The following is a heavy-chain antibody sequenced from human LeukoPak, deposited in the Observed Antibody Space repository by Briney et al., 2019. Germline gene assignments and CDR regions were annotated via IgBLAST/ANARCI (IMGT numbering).Heavy chain of an antibody. Sequence: GGSLRLSCAASGFIFSSYSMNWVRQAPGKGLEWVANIKQDGSEKYYVDSVKGRFTISRDNAKNSLYLQMNSLRAEDTAVYYCARETYYGTMDVWGKGTTVTVSS. V-gene: IGHV3-7*03. CDR2: IKQDGSEK. D-gene: IGHD3-22*01. CDR3: ARETYYGTMDV. J-gene: IGHJ6*04. CDR1: GFIFSSYS.